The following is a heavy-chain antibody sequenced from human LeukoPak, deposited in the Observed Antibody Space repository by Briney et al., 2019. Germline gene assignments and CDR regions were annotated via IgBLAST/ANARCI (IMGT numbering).Heavy chain of an antibody. CDR1: LFILDNYE. CDR2: ISGTGDDT. J-gene: IGHJ5*01. V-gene: IGHV3-23*01. D-gene: IGHD3-22*01. Sequence: GGALRLSCVATLFILDNYEMNWVRQAPGKGLEWVSPISGTGDDTYYADSVKGRFTISRDKFKNTVSLEMNSLRGDTTAVYYCACEWSFLRWFDYWGQGTLVTVSS. CDR3: ACEWSFLRWFDY.